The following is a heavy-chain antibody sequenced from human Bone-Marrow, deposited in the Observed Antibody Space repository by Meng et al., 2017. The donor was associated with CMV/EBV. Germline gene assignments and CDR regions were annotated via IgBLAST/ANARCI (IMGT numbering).Heavy chain of an antibody. CDR3: ARGSPLYYDFWSGYYPNYYYYGMDV. D-gene: IGHD3-3*01. CDR1: GYTFTRYD. CDR2: MNPNSGNT. V-gene: IGHV1-8*01. J-gene: IGHJ6*02. Sequence: ASVKVSCKASGYTFTRYDIMWVRQATGQGLEWMGWMNPNSGNTGYAQKFQGRVTMTRDTSISTAYMELSSLRSEDTAVYYCARGSPLYYDFWSGYYPNYYYYGMDVWGQGTTVTVSS.